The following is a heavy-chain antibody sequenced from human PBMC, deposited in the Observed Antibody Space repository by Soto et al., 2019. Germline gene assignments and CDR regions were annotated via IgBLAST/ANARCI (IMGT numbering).Heavy chain of an antibody. D-gene: IGHD3-22*01. CDR1: GGTISYYY. Sequence: PSQTLPLPWTVSGGTISYYYCSWIRQPPGKGLEWIGYIYYSGSTNYNPSLKSRVTISVDTSKNQFSLKLSSVTAADPAVYYCARANDCYDSSGYYNFGYWGQRTLVAVSS. V-gene: IGHV4-59*01. J-gene: IGHJ4*02. CDR2: IYYSGST. CDR3: ARANDCYDSSGYYNFGY.